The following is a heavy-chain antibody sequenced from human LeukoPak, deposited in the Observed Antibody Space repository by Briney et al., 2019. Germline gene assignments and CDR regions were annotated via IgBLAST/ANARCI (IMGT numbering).Heavy chain of an antibody. D-gene: IGHD6-13*01. CDR1: GFTFSSYG. CDR3: AKDCCSSWFYFDY. V-gene: IGHV3-30*18. Sequence: PGRSLRLSCAASGFTFSSYGMHWVRQAPGKGLEWVAVISYDGSNKYYADSVKGRFTISRDNSKNTLYLQMNSLRAEDTAVYYCAKDCCSSWFYFDYWGQGTLVTVSS. J-gene: IGHJ4*02. CDR2: ISYDGSNK.